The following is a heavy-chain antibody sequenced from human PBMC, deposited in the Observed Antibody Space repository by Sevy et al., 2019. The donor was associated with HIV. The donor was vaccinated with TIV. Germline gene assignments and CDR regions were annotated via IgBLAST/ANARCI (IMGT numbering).Heavy chain of an antibody. D-gene: IGHD3-22*01. Sequence: GGSLRLSCAASGFTFSSYGMHWVRQAPGKGLEWVAVIWYDGSNKYYADSVKGRFTISRDNSKNTLYLQMNSLRAEDTAVYYCARDRYYDSSGYPSHYGMDVRGQGTTVTVSS. CDR2: IWYDGSNK. CDR1: GFTFSSYG. V-gene: IGHV3-33*01. J-gene: IGHJ6*02. CDR3: ARDRYYDSSGYPSHYGMDV.